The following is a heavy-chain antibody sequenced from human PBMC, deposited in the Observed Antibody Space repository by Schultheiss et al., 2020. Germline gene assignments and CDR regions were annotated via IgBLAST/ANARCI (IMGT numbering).Heavy chain of an antibody. J-gene: IGHJ6*03. Sequence: SETLSLTCTVSGGSISSSSYYWGWIRQPPGKGLEWIGEINHSGSTNYNPSLKSRVTISVDTSKNQFSLKLSSVTAADTAVYYCARDYKSPNCSGGSCYLDYMDVWGKGTTVTVSS. D-gene: IGHD2-15*01. CDR2: INHSGST. V-gene: IGHV4-39*07. CDR3: ARDYKSPNCSGGSCYLDYMDV. CDR1: GGSISSSSYY.